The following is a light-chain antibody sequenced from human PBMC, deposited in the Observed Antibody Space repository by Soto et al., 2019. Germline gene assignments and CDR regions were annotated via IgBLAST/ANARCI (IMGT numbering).Light chain of an antibody. J-gene: IGLJ2*01. Sequence: QSVLTQSPSASASLGASVKLTCTLSSGHSSYAIAWHQQQPEKGPRYLMKLNSDGSHSKGDGIPDRFSGSSSGAERYLTISSLQSEDESDYYSQTWGTGILVVFGGGTKLTVL. CDR1: SGHSSYA. CDR3: QTWGTGILVV. CDR2: LNSDGSH. V-gene: IGLV4-69*01.